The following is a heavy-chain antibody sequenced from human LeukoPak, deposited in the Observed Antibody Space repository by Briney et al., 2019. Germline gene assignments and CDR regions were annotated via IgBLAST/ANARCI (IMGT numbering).Heavy chain of an antibody. CDR1: GGSIIVAAYS. CDR3: ARDYAFDI. CDR2: IYHTGRT. Sequence: SETLSLTCAVSGGSIIVAAYSWSWIRQPPGKGLEWIGYIYHTGRTSYNPSLKSRVTISVDRSKNQFSLKLNSVTAADTAVYYCARDYAFDIWGQGTMVTVSS. V-gene: IGHV4-30-2*01. J-gene: IGHJ3*02.